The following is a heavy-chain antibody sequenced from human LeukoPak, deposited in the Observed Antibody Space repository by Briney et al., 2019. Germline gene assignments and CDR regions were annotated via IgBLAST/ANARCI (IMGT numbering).Heavy chain of an antibody. CDR2: IYYSGST. J-gene: IGHJ5*02. CDR1: GGSLSSGGYY. Sequence: SETLSLTCAVSGGSLSSGGYYWSWIRQHPGKGLEWIGYIYYSGSTYYNPSLKSRVTISVDTSKNQFSLKLSSVTPADTAVYYCARGDYSSSWYEYNWFDPWGQGTLVTVSS. CDR3: ARGDYSSSWYEYNWFDP. D-gene: IGHD6-13*01. V-gene: IGHV4-31*11.